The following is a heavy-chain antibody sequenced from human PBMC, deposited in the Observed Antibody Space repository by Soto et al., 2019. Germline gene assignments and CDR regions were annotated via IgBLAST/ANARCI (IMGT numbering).Heavy chain of an antibody. D-gene: IGHD3-9*01. Sequence: SETLSLTCTVSGGSISSYYWSWIRQPPGKGLEWIGYIYYSGSTNYNPSLKSRVTISVDTSKNQFSLKLSSVTAPDTAVYYCARERGRPYYDILTGYYSYYYYYGMDVWGQGTTVTVSS. J-gene: IGHJ6*02. CDR1: GGSISSYY. CDR3: ARERGRPYYDILTGYYSYYYYYGMDV. V-gene: IGHV4-59*01. CDR2: IYYSGST.